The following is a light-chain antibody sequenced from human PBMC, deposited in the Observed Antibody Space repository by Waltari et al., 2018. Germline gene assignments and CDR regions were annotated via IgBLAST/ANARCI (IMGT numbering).Light chain of an antibody. J-gene: IGKJ1*01. CDR2: EAS. CDR1: QGIGND. Sequence: DIQMTQSPSSLSASVGDRVIITCRASQGIGNDIGWYQQKRGKVPQRLIYEASTLQSGVPSRFSGSGSGTEFTLTISSLQPEDFATFYCLQYNTYPWTFGQGTKVEVK. V-gene: IGKV1-17*01. CDR3: LQYNTYPWT.